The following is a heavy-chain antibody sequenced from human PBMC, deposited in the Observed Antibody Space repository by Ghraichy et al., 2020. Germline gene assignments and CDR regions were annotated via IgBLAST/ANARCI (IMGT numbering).Heavy chain of an antibody. CDR2: IYYSGST. Sequence: SETLSLTCTVSGGSISSSSYYWGWIRQPPGKGLEWIGSIYYSGSTYYNPSLKSRVTISVDTSKNQFSLKLSSVTAADTAVYYCARSLPPVWSGYYPSPNYYYGMDVWGQGTTVTVSS. CDR1: GGSISSSSYY. CDR3: ARSLPPVWSGYYPSPNYYYGMDV. V-gene: IGHV4-39*01. J-gene: IGHJ6*02. D-gene: IGHD3-3*01.